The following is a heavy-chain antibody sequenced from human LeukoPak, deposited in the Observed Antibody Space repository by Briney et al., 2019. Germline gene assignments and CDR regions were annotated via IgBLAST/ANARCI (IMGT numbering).Heavy chain of an antibody. V-gene: IGHV4-59*01. CDR2: IYHSGST. D-gene: IGHD6-19*01. Sequence: SETLSLTCAVYGGSFSGYYWSWIRQPPGKGLEWIGYIYHSGSTNYNPSLKSRVTISLDTSKKHFSLKLSSVTAADTAVYYCVRGHLVGGWFKYDAFDIWGQGTMVSVSS. J-gene: IGHJ3*02. CDR3: VRGHLVGGWFKYDAFDI. CDR1: GGSFSGYY.